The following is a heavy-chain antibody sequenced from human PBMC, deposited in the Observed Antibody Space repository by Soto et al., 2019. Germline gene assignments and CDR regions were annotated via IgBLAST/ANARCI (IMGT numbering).Heavy chain of an antibody. V-gene: IGHV4-30-4*01. D-gene: IGHD3-22*01. CDR2: IYYSGST. Sequence: SETLSLTCTVSGGSISSGDYYWSWIRQPPGKGLEWIGYIYYSGSTYYNPSLKSRVTISVDTSKNQFSLKLSSVTAADTAVYYCARGAYYDSSGPIDWFDPWGQGTLVTVSS. CDR3: ARGAYYDSSGPIDWFDP. J-gene: IGHJ5*02. CDR1: GGSISSGDYY.